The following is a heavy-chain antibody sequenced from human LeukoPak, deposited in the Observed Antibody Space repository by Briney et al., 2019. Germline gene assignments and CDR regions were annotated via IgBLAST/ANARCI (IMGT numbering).Heavy chain of an antibody. D-gene: IGHD4-23*01. J-gene: IGHJ5*02. V-gene: IGHV4-34*01. Sequence: PSETLSLTCAVYGGSFSGYYWSWIRQPPGKGLEWIGKINHSGSTNYNPSLKSRVTISVDTSKNQFSLKLSSVTAADTAVYYCARGITTVVTLNWFDPWGQGTLVTVSS. CDR1: GGSFSGYY. CDR2: INHSGST. CDR3: ARGITTVVTLNWFDP.